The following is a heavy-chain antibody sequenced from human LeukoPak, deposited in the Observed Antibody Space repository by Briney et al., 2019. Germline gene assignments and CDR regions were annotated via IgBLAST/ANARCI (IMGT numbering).Heavy chain of an antibody. CDR1: GGSISSYY. J-gene: IGHJ5*02. V-gene: IGHV4-4*07. CDR3: ARRTTDTYYYGSGSYYKNNWFDP. Sequence: SETLSLTCTVSGGSISSYYWSWIRQPAGKGLEWIGRIYTSGSTNYNPSLKSRVTMSVDTSKNQFSLKLSSVTAADTAVYYCARRTTDTYYYGSGSYYKNNWFDPWGQGTLVTVSS. CDR2: IYTSGST. D-gene: IGHD3-10*01.